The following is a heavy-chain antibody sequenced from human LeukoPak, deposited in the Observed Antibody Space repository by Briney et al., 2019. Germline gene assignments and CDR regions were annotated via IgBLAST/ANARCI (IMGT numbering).Heavy chain of an antibody. CDR3: TSAEYSGSYEATYYFDY. CDR2: IRSKAYGGTT. D-gene: IGHD1-26*01. J-gene: IGHJ4*02. Sequence: GGSLRLSCTASGFTFGDYAMSWFRQAPGKGLEWVGFIRSKAYGGTTEYAASVKGRFTISRDDSKSIAYLRMNSLKTEDTAVYYCTSAEYSGSYEATYYFDYWGQGTLVTVSS. CDR1: GFTFGDYA. V-gene: IGHV3-49*03.